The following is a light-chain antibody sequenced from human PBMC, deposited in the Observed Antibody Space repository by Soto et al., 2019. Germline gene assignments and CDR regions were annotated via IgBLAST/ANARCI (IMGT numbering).Light chain of an antibody. Sequence: ALTQPPSVSGSPGQSVTISCTGTSTDFVSYNRVSWYQQPPGTAPKLIIYEASNRPSGVPDRFSGSKSGNTASLTISELQAADEADYYCSLYTSENTYVFGTGTKVTVL. J-gene: IGLJ1*01. CDR1: STDFVSYNR. CDR3: SLYTSENTYV. CDR2: EAS. V-gene: IGLV2-18*01.